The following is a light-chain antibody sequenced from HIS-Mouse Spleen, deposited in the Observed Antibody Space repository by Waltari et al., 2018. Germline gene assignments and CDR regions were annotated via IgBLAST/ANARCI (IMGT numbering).Light chain of an antibody. CDR2: DDS. Sequence: SYVLTQSPSVSVAPGKTARITCGGNNIGSKSVHWYQQKPGQAPVLVVYDDSDRRSGIPERFSGSNSGNTATLTISRVEAGDEADYYCQVWDSSSDHPVFGGGTKLTVL. CDR3: QVWDSSSDHPV. CDR1: NIGSKS. J-gene: IGLJ2*01. V-gene: IGLV3-21*03.